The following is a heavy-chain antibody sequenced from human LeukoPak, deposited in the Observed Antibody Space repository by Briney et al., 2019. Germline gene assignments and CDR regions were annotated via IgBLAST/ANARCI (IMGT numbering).Heavy chain of an antibody. V-gene: IGHV3-21*01. Sequence: PGRSLRLSCAASGFTFSSYSMNWVRQAPGKGLEWVSSISSSSSYIYYADSVKGRFTISRDNAKNSLYLQMNSLRAEDTAVYYCARDAPDCSSTSCYPNWFDPWGQGTLVTVSS. D-gene: IGHD2-2*01. CDR1: GFTFSSYS. CDR3: ARDAPDCSSTSCYPNWFDP. CDR2: ISSSSSYI. J-gene: IGHJ5*02.